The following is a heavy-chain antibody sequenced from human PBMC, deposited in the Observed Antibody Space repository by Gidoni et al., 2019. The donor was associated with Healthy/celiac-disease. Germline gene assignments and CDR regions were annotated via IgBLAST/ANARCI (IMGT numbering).Heavy chain of an antibody. CDR2: IYYSGST. D-gene: IGHD3-3*01. CDR1: GGSVSSGSYY. V-gene: IGHV4-61*01. CDR3: ARATPDYDFWSGYGWFDP. Sequence: QVQLQESGPGLVKPSETLSLTCTVSGGSVSSGSYYWSWIRQPPGKGLEWIGYIYYSGSTHYNPSLKSRVTISVDTSKNQFSLKLSSVTAADTAVYYCARATPDYDFWSGYGWFDPWGQGTLVTVSS. J-gene: IGHJ5*02.